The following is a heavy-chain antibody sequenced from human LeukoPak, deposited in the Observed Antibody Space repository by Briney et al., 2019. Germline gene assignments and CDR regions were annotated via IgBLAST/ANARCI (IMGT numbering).Heavy chain of an antibody. CDR1: GFTFSSYA. Sequence: GGSLRLSCAASGFTFSSYAMSWVRQAPGKGLEWVSAISGSGGSTYYADSVKGRFTISRDDSKNTAYLQMNSLKTEDTAVYYCTRAPPYDFWSGYAEFDPWGQGTLVTVSS. D-gene: IGHD3-3*01. V-gene: IGHV3-23*01. CDR2: ISGSGGST. J-gene: IGHJ5*02. CDR3: TRAPPYDFWSGYAEFDP.